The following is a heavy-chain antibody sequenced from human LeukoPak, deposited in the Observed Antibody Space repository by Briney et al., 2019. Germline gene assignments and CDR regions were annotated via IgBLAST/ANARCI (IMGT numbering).Heavy chain of an antibody. Sequence: SETLSLTCTVSGGSISSYYWSWIRQPPGKGLEWIGYIYYSGSTNYNPSLKSRVTISVDTSKNQFSLTLSSVTAADTAVYYCARDRAGFDYWGQGTLVTVSS. V-gene: IGHV4-59*01. CDR1: GGSISSYY. D-gene: IGHD3-10*01. CDR3: ARDRAGFDY. J-gene: IGHJ4*02. CDR2: IYYSGST.